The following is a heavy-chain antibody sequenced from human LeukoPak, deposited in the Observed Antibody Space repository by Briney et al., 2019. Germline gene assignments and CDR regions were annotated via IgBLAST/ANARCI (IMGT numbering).Heavy chain of an antibody. V-gene: IGHV4-39*01. Sequence: SETLSLTCTVSGGSIMSGYYYWGWIRQPPGKGLEWIGSIYYSGSTYYNPSLKSRVTIYEDASKNQFSLKLSSVTAADTAVYYCARHGSYFRLFDYWGQGTLVTVSS. CDR1: GGSIMSGYYY. D-gene: IGHD2/OR15-2a*01. CDR3: ARHGSYFRLFDY. CDR2: IYYSGST. J-gene: IGHJ4*02.